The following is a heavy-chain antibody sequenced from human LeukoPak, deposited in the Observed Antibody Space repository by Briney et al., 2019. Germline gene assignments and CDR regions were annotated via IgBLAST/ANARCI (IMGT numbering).Heavy chain of an antibody. V-gene: IGHV4-4*07. CDR3: AGGYSSGWYGDY. D-gene: IGHD6-19*01. Sequence: SEDLSLTCTVSGGSISSYYWSWIRQPAGKGLEWIGRIYTSGSTNYNPSLKSRVTMSVDTPKNQFSLKLSSVTAADTAVYYCAGGYSSGWYGDYWGQGTLVTVSS. J-gene: IGHJ4*02. CDR1: GGSISSYY. CDR2: IYTSGST.